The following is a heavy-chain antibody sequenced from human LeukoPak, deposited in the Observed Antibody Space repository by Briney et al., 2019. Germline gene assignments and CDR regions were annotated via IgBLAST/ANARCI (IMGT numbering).Heavy chain of an antibody. V-gene: IGHV3-30*18. CDR1: GFTFSSYG. CDR3: AKDGMVVAATRTVASPEAIYGMDV. D-gene: IGHD2-15*01. J-gene: IGHJ6*02. CDR2: ISYDGSNK. Sequence: GGSPRLSCAASGFTFSSYGMHWVRQAPGKGLEWVAVISYDGSNKYYADSVKGRFTISRDNSKNTLYLQMNSLRAEDTAVYYCAKDGMVVAATRTVASPEAIYGMDVWGQGTTVTVSS.